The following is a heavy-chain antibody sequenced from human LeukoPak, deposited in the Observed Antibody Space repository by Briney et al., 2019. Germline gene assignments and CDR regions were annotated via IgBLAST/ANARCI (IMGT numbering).Heavy chain of an antibody. V-gene: IGHV4-59*08. CDR2: IYYSGST. Sequence: ASETLSLTCTVSGGSISSYYWSWIRQPPGKGLEWIVYIYYSGSTNYNPSLKSRVTISVDTSKNQFSLKLSSVTAADTAVYYCARRRNDILTGPYYYYYGMDVWGQGTTVTVSS. D-gene: IGHD3-9*01. CDR3: ARRRNDILTGPYYYYYGMDV. CDR1: GGSISSYY. J-gene: IGHJ6*02.